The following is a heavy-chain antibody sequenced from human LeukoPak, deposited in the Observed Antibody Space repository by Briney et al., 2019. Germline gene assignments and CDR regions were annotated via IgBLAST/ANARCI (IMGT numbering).Heavy chain of an antibody. CDR3: ASAQRYCSGGSCYSRWFDP. J-gene: IGHJ5*02. CDR2: IYYSGTT. CDR1: GGSVSSSSYY. V-gene: IGHV4-39*07. D-gene: IGHD2-15*01. Sequence: SETLSLTCTVSGGSVSSSSYYWGWIRQPPGKGLEWIGSIYYSGTTYCDPSLKSRVTISVDTSQNQFSLKLTFVTAADTAVYYCASAQRYCSGGSCYSRWFDPWGQGTLVTVSS.